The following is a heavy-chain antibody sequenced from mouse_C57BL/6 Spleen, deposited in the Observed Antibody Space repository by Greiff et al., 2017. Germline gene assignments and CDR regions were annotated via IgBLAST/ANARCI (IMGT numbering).Heavy chain of an antibody. J-gene: IGHJ1*03. V-gene: IGHV3-1*01. Sequence: EVKLLESGPGMVKPSQSLSLTCTVTGYSITSGYDWHWIRHFPGNKLEWMGYISYSGSTNYNPSLKSRISITHDTSKNHFFLKLNSVTTEDTATYYCAREALPYWYFDVWGTGTTVTVSS. CDR2: ISYSGST. CDR3: AREALPYWYFDV. CDR1: GYSITSGYD. D-gene: IGHD1-1*01.